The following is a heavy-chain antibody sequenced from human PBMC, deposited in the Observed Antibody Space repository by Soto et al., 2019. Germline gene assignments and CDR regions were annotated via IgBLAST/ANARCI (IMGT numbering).Heavy chain of an antibody. CDR2: ISYDGSNK. D-gene: IGHD4-17*01. Sequence: GGSLRLSCAASGFTFSSYAMHWVRQAPGKGLEWVAVISYDGSNKYYADSVKGRFTISRDNSKNTLYLQMNSLRAEDTAVYYCARDHYGGNSLPYLALGCYFDLWGRGTLVTVS. V-gene: IGHV3-30-3*01. CDR1: GFTFSSYA. J-gene: IGHJ2*01. CDR3: ARDHYGGNSLPYLALGCYFDL.